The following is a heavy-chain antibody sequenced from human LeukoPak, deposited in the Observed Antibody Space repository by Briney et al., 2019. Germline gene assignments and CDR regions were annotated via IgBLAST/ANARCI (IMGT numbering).Heavy chain of an antibody. CDR3: ATLVVTDDAFDI. CDR2: FDPEDGET. Sequence: GASVKVSCKVSGYTLTELSMHWVRQAPGKGLEWMGGFDPEDGETIYAQKFQGRVTMTEDTSADTAYMELSSLRSEDTAVYYCATLVVTDDAFDIWGQGTMVTVSS. CDR1: GYTLTELS. V-gene: IGHV1-24*01. D-gene: IGHD3-22*01. J-gene: IGHJ3*02.